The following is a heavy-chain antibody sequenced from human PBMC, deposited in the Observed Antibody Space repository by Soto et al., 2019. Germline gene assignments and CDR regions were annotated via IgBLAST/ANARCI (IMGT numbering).Heavy chain of an antibody. J-gene: IGHJ6*02. CDR2: IIPIFGTA. D-gene: IGHD3-3*01. V-gene: IGHV1-69*13. Sequence: SVKVSCNASGGTFSSYAISRVRQAPGQGLEWMGGIIPIFGTANYAQKFQGSVAITADESTSTAYKVLSSLRSEDTAVRYCARADFWSGSYRKTPDCYYHRMGGWGQRTTGTGPS. CDR3: ARADFWSGSYRKTPDCYYHRMGG. CDR1: GGTFSSYA.